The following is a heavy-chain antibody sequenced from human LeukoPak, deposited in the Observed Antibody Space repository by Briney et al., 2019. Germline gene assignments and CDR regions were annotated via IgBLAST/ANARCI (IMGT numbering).Heavy chain of an antibody. V-gene: IGHV1-69*06. D-gene: IGHD3-16*01. Sequence: SVKVSCKASGGTLSSYAISWVRQAPGQGLEWMGGIIPIFGTANYAQKFQGRVTITADKSTSTAYMELSSLRSEDTAVYYCARDSSRLGELDYWGQGTLVTVSS. CDR1: GGTLSSYA. J-gene: IGHJ4*02. CDR2: IIPIFGTA. CDR3: ARDSSRLGELDY.